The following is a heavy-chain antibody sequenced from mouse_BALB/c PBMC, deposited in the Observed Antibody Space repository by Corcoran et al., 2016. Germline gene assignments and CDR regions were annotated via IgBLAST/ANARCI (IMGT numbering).Heavy chain of an antibody. CDR2: INTYTGEP. CDR1: GYTFTNYG. J-gene: IGHJ4*01. Sequence: QIQLVQSGPELKKPGETVKISCKASGYTFTNYGMNWVKQAPGKGLKWMGWINTYTGEPTYADDFKGRFAFSLETSASTAYLQINTLKNEDTATYFCARWLLYYYAMDYWGQGTSVTVSS. D-gene: IGHD2-3*01. V-gene: IGHV9-3-1*01. CDR3: ARWLLYYYAMDY.